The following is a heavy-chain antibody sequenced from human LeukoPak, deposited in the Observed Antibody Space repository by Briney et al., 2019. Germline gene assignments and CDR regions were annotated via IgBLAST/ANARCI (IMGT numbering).Heavy chain of an antibody. D-gene: IGHD6-13*01. V-gene: IGHV3-21*01. CDR3: AREGVGNSSSWDFDY. CDR1: GFTFSYYS. Sequence: AGGSLRLSCAASGFTFSYYSMNWVRQAPGKGLEWVSSISSSSSYIYYADSVKGRFTISRDNAKNSLSLQMNSLRAEDTAVYYCAREGVGNSSSWDFDYWGQGTLVTVSS. CDR2: ISSSSSYI. J-gene: IGHJ4*02.